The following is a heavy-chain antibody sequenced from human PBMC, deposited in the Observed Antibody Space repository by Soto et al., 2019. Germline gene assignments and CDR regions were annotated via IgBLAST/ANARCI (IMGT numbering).Heavy chain of an antibody. CDR1: GFTFRTYD. D-gene: IGHD6-25*01. CDR2: ISNSGGTT. Sequence: GGSLRLSCQASGFTFRTYDMHWVRQAPGKGLERVSGISNSGGTTDYADFVKGRFTISRDNSKNTLYLQMNSLRVGDTAIYYCANSRRGLGGDYWGQGALVTVSS. J-gene: IGHJ4*02. CDR3: ANSRRGLGGDY. V-gene: IGHV3-23*01.